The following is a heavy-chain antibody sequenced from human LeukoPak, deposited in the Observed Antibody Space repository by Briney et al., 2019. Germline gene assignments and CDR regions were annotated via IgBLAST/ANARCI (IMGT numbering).Heavy chain of an antibody. J-gene: IGHJ4*02. Sequence: ASVKVSCKASGGTFSSYAISWVRQVPGQGLEWMGGIIPIFGTANYVQKFQGRVTITADESTSTAYMELSSLRSEDTAVYYCARDSGGGGYSYGLYYWGQGTLVTVSS. D-gene: IGHD5-18*01. CDR2: IIPIFGTA. CDR1: GGTFSSYA. CDR3: ARDSGGGGYSYGLYY. V-gene: IGHV1-69*13.